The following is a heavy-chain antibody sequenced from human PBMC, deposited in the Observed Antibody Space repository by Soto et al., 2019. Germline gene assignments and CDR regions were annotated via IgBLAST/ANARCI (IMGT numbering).Heavy chain of an antibody. J-gene: IGHJ4*02. V-gene: IGHV3-48*03. CDR2: ISSSGSTI. Sequence: PGGSLRLSCAASGFTFSSYEMNWVRQAPGKGLEWVSYISSSGSTIYYADSVKGRFTISRDNAKNSLYLQMNSLRAEDTAVYYCARDGDMITFGGVIVFDYWGQGTLVTVSS. CDR1: GFTFSSYE. D-gene: IGHD3-16*02. CDR3: ARDGDMITFGGVIVFDY.